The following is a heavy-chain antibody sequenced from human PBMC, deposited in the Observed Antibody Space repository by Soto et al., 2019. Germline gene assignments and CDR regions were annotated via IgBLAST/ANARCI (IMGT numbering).Heavy chain of an antibody. CDR3: ATSSDTGYIFDF. J-gene: IGHJ4*02. Sequence: EVQLVESGGGLVQPGGSLRPSCAASGFDFSVYWMSWVRQAPGKGLEWVANIKKDGSEEYYVDSVKGRFTISRDSAKKSLYLKMNSLRDEDTAVYYCATSSDTGYIFDFWGQGTLVTVSS. D-gene: IGHD2-2*02. CDR1: GFDFSVYW. V-gene: IGHV3-7*01. CDR2: IKKDGSEE.